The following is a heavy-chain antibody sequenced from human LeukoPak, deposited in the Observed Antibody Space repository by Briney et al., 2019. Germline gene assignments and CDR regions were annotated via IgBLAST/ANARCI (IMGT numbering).Heavy chain of an antibody. CDR2: ISSSSSTI. V-gene: IGHV3-48*04. J-gene: IGHJ4*02. CDR3: ARALGVRSGYDPYYFDY. CDR1: GFTFSSYS. Sequence: GGSLRLSCAASGFTFSSYSMNWVRQAPGKGLEWVSYISSSSSTIYYADSVKGRFTISRDNAKNSLYLQMNSLRAEDTAVYYCARALGVRSGYDPYYFDYWGQGTLVTVSS. D-gene: IGHD5-12*01.